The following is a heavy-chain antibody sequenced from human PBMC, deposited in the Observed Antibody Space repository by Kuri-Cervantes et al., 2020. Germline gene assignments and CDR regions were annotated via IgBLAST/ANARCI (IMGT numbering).Heavy chain of an antibody. CDR2: ISSSSSYI. CDR1: GFTFSSYG. V-gene: IGHV3-21*01. D-gene: IGHD5-18*01. J-gene: IGHJ4*02. CDR3: ARDLDTAMSPGVEGGY. Sequence: GESLKISCAASGFTFSSYGMHWVRQAPGKGLEWVSSISSSSSYIYYADSVKGRFTISRDNAKNSLYLQMNSLRAEDTAVYYCARDLDTAMSPGVEGGYWGQGTLVTVSS.